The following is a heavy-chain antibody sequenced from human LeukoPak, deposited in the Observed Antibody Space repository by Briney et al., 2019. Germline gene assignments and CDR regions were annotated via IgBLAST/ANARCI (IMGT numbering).Heavy chain of an antibody. J-gene: IGHJ4*02. V-gene: IGHV3-23*01. CDR1: GFTFSSYA. Sequence: QPGGSLRLSCAASGFTFSSYAMSWVRQAPGKGLEWVSAITGTVGSTYYADTVKGRFTISRDNSKNTLYLQMNSLRAEDTAVYYCAKDRGSIAVAGIDYWGQGTLVTISS. CDR2: ITGTVGST. D-gene: IGHD6-19*01. CDR3: AKDRGSIAVAGIDY.